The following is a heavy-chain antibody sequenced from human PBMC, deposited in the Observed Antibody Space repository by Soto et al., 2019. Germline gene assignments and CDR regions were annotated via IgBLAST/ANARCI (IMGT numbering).Heavy chain of an antibody. J-gene: IGHJ6*02. CDR2: IIPIFGTA. CDR1: GGTLSSYA. Sequence: SVKVSYKASGGTLSSYAISWVRQAPGQGLEWMGGIIPIFGTANYAQKFQGRVTITADESTSTAYMELSSLRSEDTAVYYCARDHVVVPAAMLYYYGMDGWGQGTTVTVSS. V-gene: IGHV1-69*13. D-gene: IGHD2-2*01. CDR3: ARDHVVVPAAMLYYYGMDG.